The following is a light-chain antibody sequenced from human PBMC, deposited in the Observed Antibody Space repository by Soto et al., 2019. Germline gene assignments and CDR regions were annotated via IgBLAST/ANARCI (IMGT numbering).Light chain of an antibody. J-gene: IGKJ3*01. Sequence: DIQMPQSPSSLSASVGDRVTITCRASQSISSYLNWYQQKPGKAPKLLIYAASSLQSGVPSRFSGSGSGIDFTLTISSLQSEDFATYDCQQSYSTLVTFGPGTKVDIK. CDR2: AAS. V-gene: IGKV1-39*01. CDR1: QSISSY. CDR3: QQSYSTLVT.